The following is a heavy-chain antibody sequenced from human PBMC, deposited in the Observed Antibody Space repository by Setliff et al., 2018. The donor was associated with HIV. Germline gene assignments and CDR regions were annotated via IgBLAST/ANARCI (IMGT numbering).Heavy chain of an antibody. J-gene: IGHJ4*02. Sequence: ASVKVSCKASGYTFTNYAMRWVRQAPGQRLEWMGWINAGNGHTKYSQKFQGRVSITRDTSATTAYTELSSLRSEDTAVYYCARDKPRGAIQLLRGEFDYWGQGTLVTVSS. V-gene: IGHV1-3*01. D-gene: IGHD5-18*01. CDR2: INAGNGHT. CDR3: ARDKPRGAIQLLRGEFDY. CDR1: GYTFTNYA.